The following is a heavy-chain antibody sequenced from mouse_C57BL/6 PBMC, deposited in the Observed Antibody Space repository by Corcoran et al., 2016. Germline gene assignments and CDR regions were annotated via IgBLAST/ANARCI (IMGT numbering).Heavy chain of an antibody. D-gene: IGHD1-1*01. V-gene: IGHV9-3*01. CDR2: INTYSGVP. Sequence: QIQLVQSGPELKKPGETVKISFKASGYTFTTYGMRWVKQAPGKGLKWMGWINTYSGVPTYAEDFKGRFAFSLEISANTAYLQINNLKNEDTATYFCAIWDHYGSGRFAYWAKSTLVIVSS. CDR3: AIWDHYGSGRFAY. CDR1: GYTFTTYG. J-gene: IGHJ3*01.